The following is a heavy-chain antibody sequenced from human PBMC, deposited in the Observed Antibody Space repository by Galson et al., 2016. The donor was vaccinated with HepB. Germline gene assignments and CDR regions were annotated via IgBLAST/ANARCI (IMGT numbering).Heavy chain of an antibody. D-gene: IGHD3-10*01. Sequence: SLRLSCAASGVIINTDNMAWVRQAPGKGLEWVSLISSNGNRHYADSVKGRVTIYRDNSKNSLYLQMNSLRVEDTAVYYCARGEYWVHLFDSWGQGTLVTVSS. J-gene: IGHJ4*02. V-gene: IGHV3-66*02. CDR3: ARGEYWVHLFDS. CDR2: ISSNGNR. CDR1: GVIINTDN.